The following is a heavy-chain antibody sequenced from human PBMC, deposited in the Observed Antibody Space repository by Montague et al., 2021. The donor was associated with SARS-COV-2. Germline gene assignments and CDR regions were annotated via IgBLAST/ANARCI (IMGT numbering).Heavy chain of an antibody. D-gene: IGHD1-7*01. CDR3: ARETGTTVSLDY. J-gene: IGHJ4*02. CDR1: GFSLSTSGMC. V-gene: IGHV2-70*11. Sequence: PALVKPTQTLTLTCTFPGFSLSTSGMCVSWIRQPPGKALEWLARIDWDDDEYYSTSLKTRLTISKDTSKNQVVLTMTNMDPVDTATYYCARETGTTVSLDYWGQGTLATVSS. CDR2: IDWDDDE.